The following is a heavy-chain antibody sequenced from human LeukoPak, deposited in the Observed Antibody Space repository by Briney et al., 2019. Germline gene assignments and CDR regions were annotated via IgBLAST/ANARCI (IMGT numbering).Heavy chain of an antibody. CDR3: ASGSTSHQFDY. J-gene: IGHJ4*02. D-gene: IGHD2-2*01. CDR2: INHSGST. V-gene: IGHV4-34*01. Sequence: SETLSLTCAVYGGSFSGYYWSWIRQPPGKGLERIGEINHSGSTNYNPSLKSRVTISVDTPKNQFSLKLSSVTAADTAVYYCASGSTSHQFDYWGQGTLVTVSS. CDR1: GGSFSGYY.